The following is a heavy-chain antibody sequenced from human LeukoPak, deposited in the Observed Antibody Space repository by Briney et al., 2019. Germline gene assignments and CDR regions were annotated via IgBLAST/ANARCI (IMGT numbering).Heavy chain of an antibody. V-gene: IGHV4-4*02. Sequence: SSGTLSLTCAVSGGSISSSNWWSWVRQPPGKGLEWIGEIYHSGSTNYNPSLKSRVTISVDKSKNQFSLKLSSVTAADTAVYYCARLSCSSTSCYDYWGQGTLVTVSS. D-gene: IGHD2-2*01. CDR1: GGSISSSNW. J-gene: IGHJ4*02. CDR3: ARLSCSSTSCYDY. CDR2: IYHSGST.